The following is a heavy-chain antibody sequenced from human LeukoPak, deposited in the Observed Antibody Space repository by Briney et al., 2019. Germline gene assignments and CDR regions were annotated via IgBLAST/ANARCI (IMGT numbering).Heavy chain of an antibody. D-gene: IGHD6-6*01. J-gene: IGHJ5*02. V-gene: IGHV3-9*01. CDR3: AKEAEYSSSSRPWFDP. Sequence: PGRSLRLSCAASGFTFDDYAMHWVRQAPGKGLEWVSGISWNSGSIGYADSVKGGFTISRDNAKNSLYLQMNSLRAEDTALYYCAKEAEYSSSSRPWFDPWGQGTLVTVSS. CDR1: GFTFDDYA. CDR2: ISWNSGSI.